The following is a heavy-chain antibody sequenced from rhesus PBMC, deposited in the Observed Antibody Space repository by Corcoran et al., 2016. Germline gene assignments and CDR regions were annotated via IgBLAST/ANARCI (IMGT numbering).Heavy chain of an antibody. J-gene: IGHJ1*01. CDR3: ARYRDGIEYLDL. D-gene: IGHD4-29*01. CDR1: GASISSNW. V-gene: IGHV4-80*01. CDR2: INGNSGST. Sequence: QVQLQESGPGLVKPSETLSLTCTVSGASISSNWWSWIRQPPGKGLEWIGEINGNSGSTNYNPSRKSRVTISTDTSKNQFSLKVSSVTAADTAVFYCARYRDGIEYLDLWGQGALVTVSS.